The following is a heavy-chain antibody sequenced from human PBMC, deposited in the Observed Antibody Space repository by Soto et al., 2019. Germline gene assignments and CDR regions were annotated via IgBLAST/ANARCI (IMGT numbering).Heavy chain of an antibody. Sequence: EVQLVESGGGLVKPGGSLRLSCAAFGFTFSSYNMNWVRQAPGKGLEWVSLITSSGYYMYYADSLKGRFTISRDNAKNSLYLQINSLRAEDTAVYYCARVERDYYAMDVWGQGTTVTVSS. CDR2: ITSSGYYM. J-gene: IGHJ6*02. CDR3: ARVERDYYAMDV. D-gene: IGHD1-1*01. CDR1: GFTFSSYN. V-gene: IGHV3-21*01.